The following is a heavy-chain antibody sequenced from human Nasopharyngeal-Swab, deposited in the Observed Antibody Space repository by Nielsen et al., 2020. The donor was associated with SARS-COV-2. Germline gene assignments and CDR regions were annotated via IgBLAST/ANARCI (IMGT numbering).Heavy chain of an antibody. CDR1: GFTVSSNY. D-gene: IGHD6-25*01. J-gene: IGHJ3*02. CDR3: ATYPRHDAFDI. V-gene: IGHV3-53*04. CDR2: IYSGGST. Sequence: GGSLRLTCAASGFTVSSNYMSWVRQAPGKGLEWVSVIYSGGSTYYADSVKGRFTISRHNSKNTLYLQMNSLRAEDTAVYYCATYPRHDAFDIWGQGTMVTVSS.